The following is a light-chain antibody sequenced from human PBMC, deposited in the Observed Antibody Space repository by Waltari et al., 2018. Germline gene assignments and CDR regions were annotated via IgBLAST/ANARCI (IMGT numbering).Light chain of an antibody. CDR1: TNNVGSYA. CDR2: GNS. J-gene: IGLJ2*01. CDR3: STWYYSLSVVV. V-gene: IGLV1-36*01. Sequence: QSALTQEASVSGAVGQKVTLSCSGDTNNVGSYAVGWYQQISHGAPKTVMFGNSLPSGIPDRFSGSKSGTTASLTISGLQPEDEADYYCSTWYYSLSVVVFGGGTKVSVL.